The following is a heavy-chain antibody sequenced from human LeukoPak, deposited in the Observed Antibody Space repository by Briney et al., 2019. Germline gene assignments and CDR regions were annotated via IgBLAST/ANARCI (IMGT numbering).Heavy chain of an antibody. Sequence: SETLSLTCTVSGGSISSSSYYWGWIRQPPGKGLEWIGSIYYSGSTYYNPSLKSRVTISVDTSKNQFSLKLSSVTAADTAVYYCARADIVIFVGAYFDYWGQGTLVTVSS. J-gene: IGHJ4*02. D-gene: IGHD5-12*01. CDR1: GGSISSSSYY. V-gene: IGHV4-39*07. CDR2: IYYSGST. CDR3: ARADIVIFVGAYFDY.